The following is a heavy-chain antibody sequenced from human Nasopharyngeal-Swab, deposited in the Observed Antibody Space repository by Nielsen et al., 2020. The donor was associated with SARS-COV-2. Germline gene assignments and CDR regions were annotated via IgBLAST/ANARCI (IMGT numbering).Heavy chain of an antibody. V-gene: IGHV1-24*01. CDR2: FDPEDGET. CDR1: GYTLTELS. Sequence: ASVKVSCKVSGYTLTELSMHWVRQAPGKGLEWMGGFDPEDGETIYAQKFQGRVTMTEDTSTDTAYMELSSLRSEDTAVYYCARSIIGLRDYGDYSVEFRTISHFDYWGQGTLVTVSS. J-gene: IGHJ4*02. CDR3: ARSIIGLRDYGDYSVEFRTISHFDY. D-gene: IGHD4-17*01.